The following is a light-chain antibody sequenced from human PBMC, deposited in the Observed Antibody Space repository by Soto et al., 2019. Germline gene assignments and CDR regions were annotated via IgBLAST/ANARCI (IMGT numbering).Light chain of an antibody. CDR1: QSVSSRY. CDR2: AAS. CDR3: QQYDDSLTWT. J-gene: IGKJ1*01. V-gene: IGKV3-20*01. Sequence: EIILTQSPGTLSLSPGERATLSCRVSQSVSSRYIAWYQQKPGQAPRLLIYAASSRATGLPDRFSGSGSGTDFTLTISRLEPEDFAVYYCQQYDDSLTWTFGQGTKVEIK.